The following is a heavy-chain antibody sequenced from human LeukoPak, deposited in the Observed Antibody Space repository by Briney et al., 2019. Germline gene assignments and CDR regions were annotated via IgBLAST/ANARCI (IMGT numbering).Heavy chain of an antibody. V-gene: IGHV3-30*02. Sequence: GGSLRLSCAASGFTFDDYGMSWVRQAPGKGLEWVAFIRYDGSNKYYADSVKGRFTISRDNSKNTLYPQVNSLRAEDTAVYYCAKGRGYSYGYVTFYFHYWGQGTLVTVSS. D-gene: IGHD5-18*01. CDR3: AKGRGYSYGYVTFYFHY. CDR2: IRYDGSNK. J-gene: IGHJ4*02. CDR1: GFTFDDYG.